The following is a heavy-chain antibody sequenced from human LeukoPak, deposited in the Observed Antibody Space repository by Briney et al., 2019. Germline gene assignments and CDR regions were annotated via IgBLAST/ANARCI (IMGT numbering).Heavy chain of an antibody. CDR3: ARLISATVYFDN. Sequence: SETLSLTCTVTDGSISSSSYYWGWIRQPPGKGLEWIGSFYYSGSTYYNPSLMSRVTISVDTSKNQFSLKVNSVTAADTAVYYCARLISATVYFDNWGQGTLVTVSS. CDR2: FYYSGST. J-gene: IGHJ4*02. V-gene: IGHV4-39*01. D-gene: IGHD4-11*01. CDR1: DGSISSSSYY.